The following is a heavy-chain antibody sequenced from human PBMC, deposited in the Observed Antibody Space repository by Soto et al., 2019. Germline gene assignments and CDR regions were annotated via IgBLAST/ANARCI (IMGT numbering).Heavy chain of an antibody. CDR2: ISNDGSNK. D-gene: IGHD3-10*01. J-gene: IGHJ6*03. CDR1: GFTFSSYG. Sequence: QVQLVESGGGVVQPGRSLRLSCAASGFTFSSYGMHWVRQAPGKGLEWVADISNDGSNKYYADSVKGRFTISRDNSKNTLYLQMHSLRAEDTAVYYCAKDPATMVRGVIIAQGYMDVWGKGTTVTVSS. CDR3: AKDPATMVRGVIIAQGYMDV. V-gene: IGHV3-30*18.